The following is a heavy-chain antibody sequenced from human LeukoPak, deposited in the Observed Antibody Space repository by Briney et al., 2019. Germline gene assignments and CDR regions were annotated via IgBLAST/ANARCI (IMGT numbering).Heavy chain of an antibody. CDR2: INHSGST. CDR1: GGSFSGYY. V-gene: IGHV4-34*01. Sequence: PSETLSLTCAVYGGSFSGYYWSWIRQPPGKGLEWIGEINHSGSTNYNPSLKSRVTISVDTSKNQFSLKLSSVTAADTAVYYCARGGLEAGLDYWGQGTLVTVSS. CDR3: ARGGLEAGLDY. D-gene: IGHD6-19*01. J-gene: IGHJ4*02.